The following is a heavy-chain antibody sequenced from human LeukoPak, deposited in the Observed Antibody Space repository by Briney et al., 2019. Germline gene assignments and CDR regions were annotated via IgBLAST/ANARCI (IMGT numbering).Heavy chain of an antibody. CDR2: ISAYNGNT. D-gene: IGHD3-9*01. V-gene: IGHV1-18*01. Sequence: ASVKVSCKASGYTFTGYGISWVRQAPGQGLEWMGWISAYNGNTNYAQKLQGRVTMTTDTSTSTAYMELRSLRSDDTAVYYCARVGRRRYFDWLLEDSYYYYGMDVWGQGTTVTVSS. CDR1: GYTFTGYG. J-gene: IGHJ6*02. CDR3: ARVGRRRYFDWLLEDSYYYYGMDV.